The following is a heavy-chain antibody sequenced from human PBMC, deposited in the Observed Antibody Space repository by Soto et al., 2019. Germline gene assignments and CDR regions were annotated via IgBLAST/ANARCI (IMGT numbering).Heavy chain of an antibody. CDR2: AAYSGGT. Sequence: SETLSLTCTVSGGSIANNNYFWGWVRQPPGKGLEWIGSAAYSGGTYRNPSLKSRVTVSVDTSKNQFSLKLTSVTAADTAVYYCAKVVVGATSHSDFDSWGQGTLVTVSS. CDR1: GGSIANNNYF. D-gene: IGHD2-15*01. CDR3: AKVVVGATSHSDFDS. V-gene: IGHV4-39*01. J-gene: IGHJ4*02.